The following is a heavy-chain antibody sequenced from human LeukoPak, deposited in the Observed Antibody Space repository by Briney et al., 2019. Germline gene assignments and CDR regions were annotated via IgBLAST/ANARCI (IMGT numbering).Heavy chain of an antibody. D-gene: IGHD6-13*01. Sequence: PGGSLRLSCAGAGFTFDDSVMHWVRQAPGKGLEWVSTINWNSGNIGYADSVKGRFTISRDNAKNSLYLQMNSLRAEDTALYYCAKDHFIAAAGGMFDYWGQGTLVTVSS. V-gene: IGHV3-9*01. CDR2: INWNSGNI. J-gene: IGHJ4*02. CDR3: AKDHFIAAAGGMFDY. CDR1: GFTFDDSV.